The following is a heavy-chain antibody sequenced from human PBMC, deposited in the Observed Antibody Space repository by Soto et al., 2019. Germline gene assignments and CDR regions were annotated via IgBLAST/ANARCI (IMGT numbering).Heavy chain of an antibody. CDR2: FKPTGGGST. J-gene: IGHJ6*02. D-gene: IGHD3-10*01. Sequence: ASVNGSCKPSGYAFSGYYVHWVRQAPGQGLEWMGVFKPTGGGSTSYAQRFQGRVTVTRDTSTSTVYMELGSLRFDDTAVYFCASDYGSGVEMDVWGQGTRVTVSS. CDR3: ASDYGSGVEMDV. V-gene: IGHV1-46*01. CDR1: GYAFSGYY.